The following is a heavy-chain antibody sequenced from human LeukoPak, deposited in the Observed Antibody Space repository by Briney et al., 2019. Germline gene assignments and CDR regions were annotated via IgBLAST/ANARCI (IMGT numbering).Heavy chain of an antibody. CDR3: ARGIRHSPLEQWLVYYYYYGMDV. Sequence: GGSLRLSCAASGLTFSSYAMHWVRQAPGKGLEWVAVISYDGSNKYYADSVKGRFTISRDNSKNTLYLQMNSLRAEDTAVYYCARGIRHSPLEQWLVYYYYYGMDVWGQGTKVTVSS. V-gene: IGHV3-30-3*01. CDR1: GLTFSSYA. CDR2: ISYDGSNK. J-gene: IGHJ6*02. D-gene: IGHD6-19*01.